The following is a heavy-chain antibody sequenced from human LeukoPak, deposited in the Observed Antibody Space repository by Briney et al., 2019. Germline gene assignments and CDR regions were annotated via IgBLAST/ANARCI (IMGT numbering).Heavy chain of an antibody. Sequence: PGGSLRLSCAVSGFIFTSYQMSWVRQAPGRGLEWVANVPQDGSDRYFVDSLRGRFTISRDNARNSLFLQMSNLRAEDTAVYYCARWGTVWGLDYWGQGTVVTVSS. CDR2: VPQDGSDR. CDR1: GFIFTSYQ. J-gene: IGHJ4*02. D-gene: IGHD3-16*01. V-gene: IGHV3-7*05. CDR3: ARWGTVWGLDY.